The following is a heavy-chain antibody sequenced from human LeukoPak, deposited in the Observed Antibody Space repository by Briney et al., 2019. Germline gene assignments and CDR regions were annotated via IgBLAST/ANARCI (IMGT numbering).Heavy chain of an antibody. CDR2: IYYSGST. CDR1: GGSISTYY. CDR3: ARYGYGSSGFFDY. V-gene: IGHV4-59*12. J-gene: IGHJ4*02. Sequence: SETLSLTCTVSGGSISTYYWSWIRQPPGKGLEWIGYIYYSGSTNYNPSLKSRVTISVDKSKSQFSLKLSSVTAADTAVYYCARYGYGSSGFFDYWGQGTLVTVSS. D-gene: IGHD3-22*01.